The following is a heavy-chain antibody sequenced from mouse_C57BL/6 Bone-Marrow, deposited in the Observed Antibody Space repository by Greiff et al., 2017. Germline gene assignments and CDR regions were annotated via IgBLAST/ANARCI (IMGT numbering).Heavy chain of an antibody. CDR2: ITHSGET. CDR1: GFPITSGYY. CDR3: AGVDYYGSSYFDY. V-gene: IGHV12-3*01. Sequence: QLQESGPGLVKPSQSLFLTCSITGFPITSGYYWIWIRQSPGKPLEWMGYITHSGETFYNPSLQSPISITRETSKNQFFLQLNSVTTEDTAMYYCAGVDYYGSSYFDYWGQGTTLTVSS. D-gene: IGHD1-1*01. J-gene: IGHJ2*01.